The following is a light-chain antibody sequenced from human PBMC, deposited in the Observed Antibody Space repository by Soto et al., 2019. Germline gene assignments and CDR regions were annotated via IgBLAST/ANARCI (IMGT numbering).Light chain of an antibody. CDR2: DAS. Sequence: EIVLTQSPATLSLSPGERATLSCRASQSVSSYLASYQQKPGQAPRLLIYDASNRATGIPARFSGSGSGTDFTLTISSLEPEDFAVYYCQQRSNWRTFGGGTKVEIK. CDR3: QQRSNWRT. J-gene: IGKJ4*01. V-gene: IGKV3-11*01. CDR1: QSVSSY.